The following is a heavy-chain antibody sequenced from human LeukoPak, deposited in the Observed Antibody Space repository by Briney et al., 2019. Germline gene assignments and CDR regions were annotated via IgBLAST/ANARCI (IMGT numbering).Heavy chain of an antibody. CDR1: SGSLNSVDYS. V-gene: IGHV4-39*01. CDR2: ISFSGTT. CDR3: ARQVGGDRWYLDY. D-gene: IGHD2-21*01. Sequence: PSETLSLTCSVSSGSLNSVDYSWGGIPQPPGEGLGWIGIISFSGTTLYNPSLKSRVTIFVDTSKIQFFLRLSSVTAADAAVYYCARQVGGDRWYLDYWGQGTLVTVSS. J-gene: IGHJ4*02.